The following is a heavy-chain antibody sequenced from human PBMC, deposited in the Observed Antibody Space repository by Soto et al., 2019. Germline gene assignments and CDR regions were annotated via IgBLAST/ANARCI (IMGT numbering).Heavy chain of an antibody. CDR1: GFSFSDHG. J-gene: IGHJ4*02. D-gene: IGHD6-19*01. V-gene: IGHV3-30*03. CDR2: ISHDGRNK. Sequence: QVQLVESGGGVVQPGRSLRLSCAVSGFSFSDHGMHWVRQAPGKGLEWVAVISHDGRNKRYGDTVRGRITISRDNSKNTVYLEMNSRTVDDTGIYYCARDHWKQWLGYLDYWGQGALVTVSS. CDR3: ARDHWKQWLGYLDY.